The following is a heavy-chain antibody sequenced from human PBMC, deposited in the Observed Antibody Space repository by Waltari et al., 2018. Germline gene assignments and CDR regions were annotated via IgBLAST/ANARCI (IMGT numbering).Heavy chain of an antibody. CDR3: VRDGGAIFDY. J-gene: IGHJ4*02. D-gene: IGHD3-10*01. Sequence: QVQVQESGPGLVKPSETLSLTCTFSGAPISNYCWSGIRQPAGKGLEWIGRVYTSGSTNYNPSLKSRVTMSIDTSKNQFSLKLSSVTAADTAVYYCVRDGGAIFDYWGQGTLVTVSS. CDR2: VYTSGST. V-gene: IGHV4-4*07. CDR1: GAPISNYC.